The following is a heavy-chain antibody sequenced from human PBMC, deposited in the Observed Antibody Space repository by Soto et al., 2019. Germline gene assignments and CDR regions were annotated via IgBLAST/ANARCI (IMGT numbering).Heavy chain of an antibody. D-gene: IGHD2-15*01. CDR3: ARVHERVAKFDP. V-gene: IGHV3-9*01. CDR2: ISWNSGSI. CDR1: GFTFDDYA. J-gene: IGHJ5*02. Sequence: DVQLVESGGGLVQPGRSLRLSCAASGFTFDDYAMHWVRQAPGKGLEWVSGISWNSGSIGYADSVKGRFTISRDNAKNSLYLQMNSLRAEDTALYYCARVHERVAKFDPWGQGTLVTVSS.